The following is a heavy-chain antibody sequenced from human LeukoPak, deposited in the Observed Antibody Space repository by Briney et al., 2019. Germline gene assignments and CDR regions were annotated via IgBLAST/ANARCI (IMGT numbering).Heavy chain of an antibody. CDR1: GGSVTDYY. CDR2: IYYTGT. D-gene: IGHD7-27*01. CDR3: ASRKLGNDY. V-gene: IGHV4-59*02. Sequence: PSETLSLTCTVTGGSVTDYYWSWIRQSPGKGLEWIGYIYYTGTSYNPSLKSRVTISADTSKNQFSLKLISVTAADTAVYYCASRKLGNDYWGQGTLVTVSS. J-gene: IGHJ4*02.